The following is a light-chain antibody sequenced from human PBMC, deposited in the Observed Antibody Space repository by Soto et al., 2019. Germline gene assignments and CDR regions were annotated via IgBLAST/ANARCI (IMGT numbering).Light chain of an antibody. Sequence: QSALTQPRSVSGSPGQAVTISCTGTSSDVGGYNYVSWYQQHPGEAPKLMVSGVSERPSGVPDRFSGSKSGDTASLSISGLQAEDEADYYCCSYAGSHTYVFGAGTKVTVL. J-gene: IGLJ1*01. CDR3: CSYAGSHTYV. V-gene: IGLV2-11*01. CDR1: SSDVGGYNY. CDR2: GVS.